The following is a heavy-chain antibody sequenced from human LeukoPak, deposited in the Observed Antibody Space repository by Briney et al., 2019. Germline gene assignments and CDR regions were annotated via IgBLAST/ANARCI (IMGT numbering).Heavy chain of an antibody. CDR1: GYSFTSYW. J-gene: IGHJ4*02. CDR3: ARQESEMTTPANRYFDT. Sequence: GESLKISCKGSGYSFTSYWIGWVRQMPGKGLEWMGIIYPGDPDTRYSPSFQGQVTISADKSISTAYLQWSSLKASDTAMYYCARQESEMTTPANRYFDTWGQGTLVTVSS. V-gene: IGHV5-51*01. CDR2: IYPGDPDT. D-gene: IGHD5-24*01.